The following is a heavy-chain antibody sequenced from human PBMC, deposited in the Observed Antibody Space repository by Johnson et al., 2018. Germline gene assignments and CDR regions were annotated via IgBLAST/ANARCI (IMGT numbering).Heavy chain of an antibody. J-gene: IGHJ6*02. CDR3: AKDHSSGWYVSVAYVVEYYYYGMDV. V-gene: IGHV3-33*06. D-gene: IGHD6-19*01. Sequence: QVQLVQSGGGVVQPGRSLRLSCAASGFTFSSYGMHWVRQAPGKGLEWGAVIWYDGSNKYYADSVKGRFTISRDNSKNTLYLQMNSLRAEDTAVYYCAKDHSSGWYVSVAYVVEYYYYGMDVWGQGTTVTVSS. CDR2: IWYDGSNK. CDR1: GFTFSSYG.